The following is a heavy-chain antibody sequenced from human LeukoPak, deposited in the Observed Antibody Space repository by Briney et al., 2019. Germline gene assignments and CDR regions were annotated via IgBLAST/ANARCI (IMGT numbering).Heavy chain of an antibody. CDR1: GGSISSASYC. CDR3: ARGGCSSTSCYLPFDP. Sequence: PSETLSLTCNVSGGSISSASYCWGWIRQPPGKGLEWIGEINHSGSTNYNPSLKSRVTISVDTSKNQFSLKLSSVTAADTAVYYCARGGCSSTSCYLPFDPWGQGTLVTVSS. J-gene: IGHJ5*02. D-gene: IGHD2-2*01. CDR2: INHSGST. V-gene: IGHV4-39*07.